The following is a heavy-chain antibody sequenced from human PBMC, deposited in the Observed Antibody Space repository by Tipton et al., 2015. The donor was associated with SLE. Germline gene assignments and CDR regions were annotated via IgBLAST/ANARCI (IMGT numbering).Heavy chain of an antibody. D-gene: IGHD3-3*02. CDR2: IYTDESGT. Sequence: SLRLSCAASGFTFNIYTMSWVRQAPGKGLEWVAGIYTDESGTYYSDSVKGRFTISRDNSKNTLYLQMNSLRVEYTALYYCAKVSRAFHFSYYMDVWGKGTTVTVSS. CDR3: AKVSRAFHFSYYMDV. J-gene: IGHJ6*03. V-gene: IGHV3-23*03. CDR1: GFTFNIYT.